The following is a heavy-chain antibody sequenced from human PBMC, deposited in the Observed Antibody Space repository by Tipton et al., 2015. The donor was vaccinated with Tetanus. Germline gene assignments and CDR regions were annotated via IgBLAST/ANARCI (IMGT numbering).Heavy chain of an antibody. D-gene: IGHD2-8*01. CDR3: ARAHCTDGVCNFDF. J-gene: IGHJ4*02. CDR2: IYPGDSDT. Sequence: QLVQSGGEVKKPGESLKISCKGSGYIFNNYWIGWVRQKPGKGMEWMGIIYPGDSDTRYSPSFQGQVTISVNKSINTAYLQWSSLKASDSSMFYCARAHCTDGVCNFDFWGQGALVTVAS. CDR1: GYIFNNYW. V-gene: IGHV5-51*01.